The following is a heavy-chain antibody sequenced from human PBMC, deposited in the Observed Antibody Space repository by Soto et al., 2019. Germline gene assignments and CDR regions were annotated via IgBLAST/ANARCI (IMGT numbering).Heavy chain of an antibody. Sequence: GGSLRLSCADSGFILRNYWMSWVRQAPGVGLQWVASIKEDGSEKYYVDPVKGRFTISRENAKNSLYLQMNSLRAEDTAVYYCARYRSLDPWGQGILVTVSS. J-gene: IGHJ5*02. CDR3: ARYRSLDP. CDR2: IKEDGSEK. V-gene: IGHV3-7*03. CDR1: GFILRNYW. D-gene: IGHD3-16*02.